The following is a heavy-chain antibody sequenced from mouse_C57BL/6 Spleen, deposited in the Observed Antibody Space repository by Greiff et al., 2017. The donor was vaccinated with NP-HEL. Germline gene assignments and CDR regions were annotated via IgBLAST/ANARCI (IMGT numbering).Heavy chain of an antibody. J-gene: IGHJ4*01. Sequence: EVMLVESGGDLVKPGGSLKLSCAASGFTFSSYGMSWVRQTPDKRLEWVATISSGGSYTYYPDSVKGRFTISRDNAKNTLYLQMSSLKSEDTAMYYCARHGDSLYAMDYWGQGTSVTVSS. CDR1: GFTFSSYG. CDR2: ISSGGSYT. CDR3: ARHGDSLYAMDY. V-gene: IGHV5-6*02. D-gene: IGHD3-3*01.